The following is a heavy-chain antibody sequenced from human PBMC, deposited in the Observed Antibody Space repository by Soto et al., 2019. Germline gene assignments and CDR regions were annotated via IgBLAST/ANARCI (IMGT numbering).Heavy chain of an antibody. Sequence: TLSLTCTVSGCSISSYYWSWIRQPPGKGLEWIGYIYYSGSTNYNPTLKSRVTISVDTSKNQFSLKLSSLRSEDTAVYYCARDLGLEHGRLWDYYYGMDVWGQGTTVTVSS. D-gene: IGHD6-19*01. CDR3: ARDLGLEHGRLWDYYYGMDV. V-gene: IGHV4-59*01. CDR1: GCSISSYY. CDR2: IYYSGST. J-gene: IGHJ6*02.